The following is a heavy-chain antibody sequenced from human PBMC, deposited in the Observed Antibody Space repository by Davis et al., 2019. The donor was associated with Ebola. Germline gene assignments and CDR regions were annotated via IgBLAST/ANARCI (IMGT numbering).Heavy chain of an antibody. J-gene: IGHJ4*02. Sequence: SETLSLTCAVYGGSFSGYYWSWIRQPPGKGLEWIGYIYYSGSTSYNPSLKSRVTISVDTSKNQFSLKLSSVTAADTAVYYCARDGGYSGYDSGSYGYWGQGTLVTVSS. CDR2: IYYSGST. V-gene: IGHV4-4*08. CDR1: GGSFSGYY. CDR3: ARDGGYSGYDSGSYGY. D-gene: IGHD5-12*01.